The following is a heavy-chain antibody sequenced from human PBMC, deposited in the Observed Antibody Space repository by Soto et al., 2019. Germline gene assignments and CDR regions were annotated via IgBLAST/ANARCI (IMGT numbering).Heavy chain of an antibody. V-gene: IGHV3-13*01. CDR1: GFTFSSYD. CDR3: ARDLESLAFDI. J-gene: IGHJ3*02. Sequence: GGSLRLSCAASGFTFSSYDMHWVRQATGKGLEWVSGIGTAGDTYYPGSVKGRFTISRENAKNSLYLQMNSLRAGDAAVYYCARDLESLAFDIWGQGTMVTVSS. CDR2: IGTAGDT.